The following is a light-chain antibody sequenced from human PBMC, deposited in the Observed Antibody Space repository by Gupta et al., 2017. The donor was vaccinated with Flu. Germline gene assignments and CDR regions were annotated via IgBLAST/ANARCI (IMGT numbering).Light chain of an antibody. CDR1: HDIRVY. J-gene: IGKJ2*01. CDR3: RQYGMYPYT. CDR2: DAS. V-gene: IGKV1-33*01. Sequence: DIQMTQSPSSLSASVGDRVTITCQASHDIRVYLNWYQQRPGKAPELLIYDASNLNRGVPSRFSGSGSETKFSFTISSLLPEDSATYYCRQYGMYPYTFGQGTKVEIK.